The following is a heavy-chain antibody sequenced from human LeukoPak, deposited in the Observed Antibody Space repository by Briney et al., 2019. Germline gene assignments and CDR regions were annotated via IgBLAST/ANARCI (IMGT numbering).Heavy chain of an antibody. J-gene: IGHJ4*02. V-gene: IGHV4-39*01. D-gene: IGHD5-18*01. CDR2: IYYSGST. CDR3: ARRGLPFDY. Sequence: SETLSLTCNVSGGSISSSSYYWGWIRQPPGKGLEWIGSIYYSGSTYYNPSLKSRVTISVDTSKNQFSLKLSSVTAADTAVYYCARRGLPFDYWGQGTLVTVSS. CDR1: GGSISSSSYY.